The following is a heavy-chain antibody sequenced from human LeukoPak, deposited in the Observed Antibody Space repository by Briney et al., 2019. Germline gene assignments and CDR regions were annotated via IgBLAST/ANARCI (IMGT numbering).Heavy chain of an antibody. Sequence: SGTLSLTCAVSGGSISSSNWWSWVRQPPGKGLEWIGEMYHSGSTNYNPSLKSRVTISVDKSKNQFSLKLSSVTAADTAVYYCARGGGPYYDYVWGSYRPLFGYWGQGTLVTVSS. V-gene: IGHV4-4*02. D-gene: IGHD3-16*02. CDR3: ARGGGPYYDYVWGSYRPLFGY. CDR2: MYHSGST. J-gene: IGHJ4*02. CDR1: GGSISSSNW.